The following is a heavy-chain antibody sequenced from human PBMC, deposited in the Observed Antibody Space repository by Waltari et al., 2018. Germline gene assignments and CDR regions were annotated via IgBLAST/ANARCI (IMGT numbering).Heavy chain of an antibody. CDR1: GGSISSSNW. CDR2: IYHSGNT. CDR3: ARSSIAVARIIDY. V-gene: IGHV4-4*02. J-gene: IGHJ4*02. Sequence: QVQLQESGPGLVKPSGTLSLTCAVSGGSISSSNWWSWVRQPPGTGLEGMGEIYHSGNTNYNPALKSRDTISVDKSKNQFSLKLSSVTAADTAVYYGARSSIAVARIIDYWGQGTLVTVSS. D-gene: IGHD6-19*01.